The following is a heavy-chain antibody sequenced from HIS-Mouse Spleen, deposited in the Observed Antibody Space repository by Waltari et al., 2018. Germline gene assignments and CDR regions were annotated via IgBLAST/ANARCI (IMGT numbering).Heavy chain of an antibody. D-gene: IGHD6-6*01. J-gene: IGHJ5*02. CDR2: INHSGST. Sequence: QVQLQQWGAGLLKPSETLSLTCAVYGGSFSGYYWSWIRQPPGKGLEWIGEINHSGSTNYNPSLKSRVTISVDTSKNQFSLKLSSVTAADTAVYYCARCRAARRTYNWFDPWGQGTLVTVSS. CDR1: GGSFSGYY. V-gene: IGHV4-34*01. CDR3: ARCRAARRTYNWFDP.